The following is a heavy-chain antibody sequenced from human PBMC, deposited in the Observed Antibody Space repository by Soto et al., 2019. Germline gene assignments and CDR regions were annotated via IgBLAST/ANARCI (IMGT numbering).Heavy chain of an antibody. CDR2: ISSLSSPR. D-gene: IGHD1-26*01. V-gene: IGHV3-48*02. CDR1: RFTVLSYS. J-gene: IGHJ4*02. Sequence: GGSVRLACAASRFTVLSYSMDWGREVPGKGLEWVSYISSLSSPRYYAESVEGRFIISRDNAKNSLYLQMNSLRDEDTAVYFCAREDILGARSFDYWGQGALVTVSS. CDR3: AREDILGARSFDY.